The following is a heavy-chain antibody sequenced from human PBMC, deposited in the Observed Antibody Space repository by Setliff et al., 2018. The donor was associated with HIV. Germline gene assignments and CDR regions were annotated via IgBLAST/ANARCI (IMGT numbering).Heavy chain of an antibody. V-gene: IGHV2-5*02. Sequence: GSGPTLVNPTQTLALTCTFSGFSLSTSGVGVGWIRQPPGKALEWLALIYWDDDKRYSPSLKSRLTITKDTSKNQVVLTMANMDPVDTATYYCAHTVMVRGVIGPGAFGIWGQGTMVTVSS. CDR3: AHTVMVRGVIGPGAFGI. D-gene: IGHD3-10*01. J-gene: IGHJ3*02. CDR2: IYWDDDK. CDR1: GFSLSTSGVG.